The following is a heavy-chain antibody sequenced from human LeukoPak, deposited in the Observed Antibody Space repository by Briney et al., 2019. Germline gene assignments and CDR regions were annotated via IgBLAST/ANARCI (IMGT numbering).Heavy chain of an antibody. J-gene: IGHJ4*02. CDR2: IGGSDGST. CDR1: GFTFSSYA. D-gene: IGHD6-13*01. Sequence: GGSLRLSCAASGFTFSSYAMSWVRQAPGKGLEWVSAIGGSDGSTYYADSVKGRFTISRDNSKNTLYLQMNSLRAEDTAVYYCAKRDGYSSRSYFDYWGQGTLVTVSS. CDR3: AKRDGYSSRSYFDY. V-gene: IGHV3-23*01.